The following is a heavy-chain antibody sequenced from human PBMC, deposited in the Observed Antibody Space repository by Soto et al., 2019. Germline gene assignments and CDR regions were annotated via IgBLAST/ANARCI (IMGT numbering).Heavy chain of an antibody. CDR2: IDPSDSYT. J-gene: IGHJ6*02. Sequence: PGESLKISCKGSGYSFTSYWISWVRQMPGKGLEWMGRIDPSDSYTNYSPSFQGHVTISADKSISTAYLQWSSLKASDTAMYYCAAGYCSGGSCSHYYYYGMDVWGQGTKVTVSS. D-gene: IGHD2-15*01. CDR1: GYSFTSYW. V-gene: IGHV5-10-1*01. CDR3: AAGYCSGGSCSHYYYYGMDV.